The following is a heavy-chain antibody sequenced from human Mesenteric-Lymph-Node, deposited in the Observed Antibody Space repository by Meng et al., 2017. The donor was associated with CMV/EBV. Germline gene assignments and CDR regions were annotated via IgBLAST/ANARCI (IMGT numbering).Heavy chain of an antibody. CDR3: TTDRFN. J-gene: IGHJ4*02. CDR2: IKSKTDGGTI. Sequence: EVQLVESGGDLVKPGXXLRLSCAASGLTLTNAWMSWVRQAPGKGLEWVGRIKSKTDGGTIDYAAPVKGRVSISRDESKNMLYLQMNSLKTEDTAVYYCTTDRFNWGQGTLVTVSS. CDR1: GLTLTNAW. V-gene: IGHV3-15*01.